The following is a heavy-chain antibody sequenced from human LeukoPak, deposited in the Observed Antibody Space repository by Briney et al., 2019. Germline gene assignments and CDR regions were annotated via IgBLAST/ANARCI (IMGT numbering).Heavy chain of an antibody. CDR2: IIPLVGVP. D-gene: IGHD2-15*01. J-gene: IGHJ6*02. CDR3: AREFCSGGNCYPNYYYYYAMDV. V-gene: IGHV1-69*04. Sequence: SVKVSCKASGGTFSSDSISWVRQAPGQGLEWMGRIIPLVGVPNYAPKFHGRVTITADKSTSTAYMDLNSLRSEGTAVYFCAREFCSGGNCYPNYYYYYAMDVWGQGTTVTVSS. CDR1: GGTFSSDS.